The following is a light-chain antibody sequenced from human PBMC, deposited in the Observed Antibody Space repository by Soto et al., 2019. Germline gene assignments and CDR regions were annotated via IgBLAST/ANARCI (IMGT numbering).Light chain of an antibody. CDR1: QSVSSY. V-gene: IGKV3-11*01. Sequence: EIVLTQSPATLSLSPGERATLSCRASQSVSSYLAWYQQKPGQAPRLLIYDASNRATGIPARFSGSGSGTDFTLTISSLEPEDFAVYYCKQRSNWPITFGPGTKVAIK. CDR2: DAS. J-gene: IGKJ3*01. CDR3: KQRSNWPIT.